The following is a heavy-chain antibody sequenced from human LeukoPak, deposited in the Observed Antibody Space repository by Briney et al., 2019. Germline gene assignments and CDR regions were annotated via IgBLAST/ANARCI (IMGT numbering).Heavy chain of an antibody. Sequence: PGGPLRLSCVASHFTFSHFGMHWVRQAPRKGLEWVAAIRNDGSSQYYADSVKGRFTISRDNSQNTVYLQMNSLRGEDTAVYYCAKGAQRGFDYSNSLEKWGQATLVIVSS. CDR2: IRNDGSSQ. D-gene: IGHD4-11*01. V-gene: IGHV3-30*02. J-gene: IGHJ4*02. CDR1: HFTFSHFG. CDR3: AKGAQRGFDYSNSLEK.